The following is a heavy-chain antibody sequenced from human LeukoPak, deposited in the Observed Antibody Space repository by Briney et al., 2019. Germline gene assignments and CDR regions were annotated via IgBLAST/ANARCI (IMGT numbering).Heavy chain of an antibody. J-gene: IGHJ6*02. CDR3: ARAQGITIFGADYYYRMDV. D-gene: IGHD3-3*01. V-gene: IGHV4-59*01. Sequence: SETLSLTCTVSGGSISSYYWSWIRQPPGKGLEWIGYIYYSGSTNYNPSLKSRVTISVDTSKNQFSLKLSSVTAADTAVYYCARAQGITIFGADYYYRMDVWGQGTTVTVSS. CDR1: GGSISSYY. CDR2: IYYSGST.